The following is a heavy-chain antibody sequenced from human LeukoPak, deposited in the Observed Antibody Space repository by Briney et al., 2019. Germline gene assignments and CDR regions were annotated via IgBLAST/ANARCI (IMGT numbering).Heavy chain of an antibody. CDR3: AKGGTKMARNHFDY. CDR2: ISSSSSYI. D-gene: IGHD5-24*01. CDR1: GFIFSSYS. Sequence: GGSLRRSCAASGFIFSSYSMNWVRQAPGKGLEWVSSISSSSSYIYYADSVKGRFTISRDNAKNSLYLQMNSLRAEDTAVYYCAKGGTKMARNHFDYWGQGTLVTVSS. V-gene: IGHV3-21*04. J-gene: IGHJ4*02.